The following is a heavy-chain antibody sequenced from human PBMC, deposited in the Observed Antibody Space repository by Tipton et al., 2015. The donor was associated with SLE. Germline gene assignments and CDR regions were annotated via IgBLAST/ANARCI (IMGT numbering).Heavy chain of an antibody. D-gene: IGHD2-15*01. V-gene: IGHV4-39*01. Sequence: TLSLTCTVSGGSISSSSYYWGWIRQPPGKGLEWIGSIYYSGSTYYNPSLESRVIISVDTSKNHFSLRLSSVTAADTAMNYCARHVGVAYYYAMDVWGQGTTVVISS. CDR2: IYYSGST. CDR1: GGSISSSSYY. J-gene: IGHJ6*02. CDR3: ARHVGVAYYYAMDV.